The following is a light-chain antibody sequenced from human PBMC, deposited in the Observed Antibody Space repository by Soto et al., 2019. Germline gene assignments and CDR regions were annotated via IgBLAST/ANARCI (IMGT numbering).Light chain of an antibody. Sequence: EIVLTQSPATLSLSPGESATLSCRASQSISVSLAWYQQRRGQAPRLLIYDASRRATGIPARFSGSGSGTEFTLTISRLEPEDFAVYYCQQRSKWPPIFTFGRGTKVDIK. CDR2: DAS. V-gene: IGKV3-11*01. J-gene: IGKJ3*01. CDR1: QSISVS. CDR3: QQRSKWPPIFT.